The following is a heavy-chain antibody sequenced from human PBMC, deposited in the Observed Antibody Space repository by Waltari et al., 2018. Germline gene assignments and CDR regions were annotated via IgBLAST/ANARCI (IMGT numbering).Heavy chain of an antibody. CDR2: IYYSGST. Sequence: QVQLQESGPGLVKPSETLSLTCTVSGGSISSYYCSWIRQPPGKGLEWIGYIYYSGSTNYNPSLKSRVTISVDTSKNQFSLKLSSVTAADTAVYYCARGGRPQSSWYLSYWGQGTLVTVSS. CDR3: ARGGRPQSSWYLSY. CDR1: GGSISSYY. D-gene: IGHD6-13*01. J-gene: IGHJ4*02. V-gene: IGHV4-59*01.